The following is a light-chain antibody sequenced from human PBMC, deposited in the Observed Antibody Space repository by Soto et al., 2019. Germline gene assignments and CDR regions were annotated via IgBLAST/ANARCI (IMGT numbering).Light chain of an antibody. CDR3: SSYAGSSNV. CDR1: SSDVGGYNY. Sequence: QSVLTQPPSASGSPGQSVTISCTGTSSDVGGYNYVSWYQQHPGKAPKLMIHEVSKRPSGVPDRFSGSKSGNTASLTVSGLQAEDEADYYCSSYAGSSNVFGTGTKVTVL. V-gene: IGLV2-8*01. J-gene: IGLJ1*01. CDR2: EVS.